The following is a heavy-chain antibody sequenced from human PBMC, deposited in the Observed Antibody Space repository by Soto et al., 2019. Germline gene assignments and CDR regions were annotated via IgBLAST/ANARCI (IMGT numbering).Heavy chain of an antibody. Sequence: GGSLRLSCAASGFTFSSYGMHWVRQAPGKGLEWVAVIWYDGSNKYYADSVKGRFTISRDNSKNTLYLQMNSLRAEDTAVYYCARDDAPAAAGNIDYWGQGTLVTVSS. J-gene: IGHJ4*02. CDR3: ARDDAPAAAGNIDY. V-gene: IGHV3-33*01. CDR1: GFTFSSYG. D-gene: IGHD6-13*01. CDR2: IWYDGSNK.